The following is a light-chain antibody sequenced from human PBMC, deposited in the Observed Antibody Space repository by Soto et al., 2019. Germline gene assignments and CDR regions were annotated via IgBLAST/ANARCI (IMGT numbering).Light chain of an antibody. CDR1: QSVTSNY. CDR3: RLSARSPIT. V-gene: IGKV3-20*01. J-gene: IGKJ5*01. CDR2: DAS. Sequence: EIVRTQSRGTLSFSPGAIATLTFMASQSVTSNYLAWYQQKPGQAPRLLIYDASSRATGIPDRFSGSGSGRDFTFVIGILEPEDFVVFHCRLSARSPITCGLGTRLEIK.